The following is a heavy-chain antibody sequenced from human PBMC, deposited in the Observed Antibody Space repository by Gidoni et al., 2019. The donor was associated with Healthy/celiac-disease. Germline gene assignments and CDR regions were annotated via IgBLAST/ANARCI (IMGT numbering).Heavy chain of an antibody. D-gene: IGHD3-16*01. CDR3: AACVAFQGGGGFTDAFDI. CDR1: GYTFTSYD. V-gene: IGHV1-8*01. Sequence: QVQLVQSGAEVKKPGASVRVACKASGYTFTSYDSNWVRQATGQGLEWMGWMNPNSGNTGYAKECQGRVPMTRNTSISTAYMEQGSLRSEDTAVYYCAACVAFQGGGGFTDAFDIWGQGTMVTVSS. J-gene: IGHJ3*02. CDR2: MNPNSGNT.